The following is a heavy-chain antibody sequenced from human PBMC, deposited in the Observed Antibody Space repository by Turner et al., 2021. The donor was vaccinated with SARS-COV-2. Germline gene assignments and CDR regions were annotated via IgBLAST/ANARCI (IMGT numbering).Heavy chain of an antibody. D-gene: IGHD2-2*02. CDR1: GFTLPEFS. Sequence: QVKLVQSGAEVKKPAVSVIVSCKVSGFTLPEFSMPWVRQAPGKVLEWMGAFDPEDGETIYAQKFQGRVSMTEDTSTDTAYMELSSLRSEDTAVYYCATVPVVPAAIGYYYYYGMDVWGQGTTVTVSS. CDR2: FDPEDGET. CDR3: ATVPVVPAAIGYYYYYGMDV. V-gene: IGHV1-24*01. J-gene: IGHJ6*02.